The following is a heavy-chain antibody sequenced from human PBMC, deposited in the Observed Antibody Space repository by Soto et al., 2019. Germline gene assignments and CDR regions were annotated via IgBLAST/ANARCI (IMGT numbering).Heavy chain of an antibody. CDR2: IYHSGST. J-gene: IGHJ5*02. V-gene: IGHV4-4*02. D-gene: IGHD3-16*01. CDR3: ARGQGKMWGQNNWFDP. Sequence: QVQLQESGPGLVKPSGTLSLTCAVSGGSISSSNWWSWVRQPPGKGLEWIGEIYHSGSTNYNPSLKIRVTISVDKSKNQFSLKLSSVTAADTAVYYCARGQGKMWGQNNWFDPWGQGTLVTVSS. CDR1: GGSISSSNW.